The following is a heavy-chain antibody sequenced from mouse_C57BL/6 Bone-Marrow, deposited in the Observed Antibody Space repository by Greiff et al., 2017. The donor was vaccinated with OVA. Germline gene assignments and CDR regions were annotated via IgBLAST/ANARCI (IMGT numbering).Heavy chain of an antibody. Sequence: EVKLVESGGGLVKPGGSLKLSCAASGFTFSSYAMSWVRQTPEKRLEWVATISDGGSYTYYPDNVKGRFTISRDNAKNNLYLQMSHLKSEDTAMYYCARDRVYSNFYAMDYWGQGTSVTVSS. D-gene: IGHD2-5*01. CDR2: ISDGGSYT. J-gene: IGHJ4*01. CDR3: ARDRVYSNFYAMDY. V-gene: IGHV5-4*01. CDR1: GFTFSSYA.